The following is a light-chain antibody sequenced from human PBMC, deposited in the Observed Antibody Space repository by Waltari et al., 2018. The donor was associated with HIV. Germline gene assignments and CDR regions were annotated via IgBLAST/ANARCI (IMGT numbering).Light chain of an antibody. V-gene: IGLV2-8*01. J-gene: IGLJ3*02. CDR1: TSDVGGSKS. Sequence: SALTQPPSASGSPGQSVTLSCTGTTSDVGGSKSVPWYQQHPGKAPKLMIYEVNKRPSGVPERFSGSKCANTASLTVSGLQADDEADYYCNSYAGSNNWVFGGGTKLTVL. CDR2: EVN. CDR3: NSYAGSNNWV.